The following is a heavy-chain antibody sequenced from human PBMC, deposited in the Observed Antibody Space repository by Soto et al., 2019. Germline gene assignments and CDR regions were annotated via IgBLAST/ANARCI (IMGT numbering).Heavy chain of an antibody. D-gene: IGHD3-10*01. CDR3: ARDQMVRGVTDLYYYYYYMDV. J-gene: IGHJ6*03. CDR1: GGTFGSYT. V-gene: IGHV1-69*08. Sequence: QVQLVQSGAEVKKPGSSVKVSCKASGGTFGSYTISWVRQAPGQGLEWMGRIIPILGIANYAQKFQGRVTITADKSTSTAYMELSSLRSEDTAVYYCARDQMVRGVTDLYYYYYYMDVWGKGTTVTVSS. CDR2: IIPILGIA.